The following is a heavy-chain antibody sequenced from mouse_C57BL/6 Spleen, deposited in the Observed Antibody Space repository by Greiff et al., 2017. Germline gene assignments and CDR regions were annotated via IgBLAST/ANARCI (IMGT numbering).Heavy chain of an antibody. V-gene: IGHV1-64*01. Sequence: QVQLKQPGAELVKPGASVKLSCKASGYTFTSYWMHWVKQRPGQGLEWIGMIHPNSGSTNYNEKFKSKATLTVDKSSSTAYMQLSSLTSEDSAVYYCARSNGYWYFDVWGTGTTVTVSS. CDR2: IHPNSGST. CDR1: GYTFTSYW. J-gene: IGHJ1*03. CDR3: ARSNGYWYFDV.